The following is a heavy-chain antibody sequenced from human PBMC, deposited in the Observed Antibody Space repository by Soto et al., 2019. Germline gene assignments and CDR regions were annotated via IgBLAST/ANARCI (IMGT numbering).Heavy chain of an antibody. CDR2: IYYSGST. CDR3: ARGLRGGGYDYYFDY. V-gene: IGHV4-59*01. J-gene: IGHJ4*02. CDR1: GGSISSYY. Sequence: SETLSLTCTVSGGSISSYYWSWIRQPPGKGLEWIGYIYYSGSTNYNPSLKSRVTISVDTSKNQFSLKLSSVTAADTAVYYCARGLRGGGYDYYFDYWGQGTLVTVSS. D-gene: IGHD5-12*01.